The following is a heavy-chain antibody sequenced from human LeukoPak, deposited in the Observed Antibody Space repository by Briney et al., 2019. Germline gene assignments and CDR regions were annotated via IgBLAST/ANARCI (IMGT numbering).Heavy chain of an antibody. J-gene: IGHJ4*02. Sequence: RPGGSLRLSCATSTFTFNRYSMHWVRRPPGKGLEWVAFTRQVGWSAEYTESVKGRFTVSRDNVKNTLFLQMHSLRAEDTALYYCARGRWSPGYFDLWGPGTLVTVSS. V-gene: IGHV3-30*02. CDR3: ARGRWSPGYFDL. CDR2: TRQVGWSA. CDR1: TFTFNRYS. D-gene: IGHD1-1*01.